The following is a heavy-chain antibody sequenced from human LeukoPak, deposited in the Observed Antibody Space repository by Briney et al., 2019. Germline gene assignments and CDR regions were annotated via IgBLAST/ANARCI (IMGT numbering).Heavy chain of an antibody. CDR2: ISGRGTST. CDR3: AKDPEQLIGYCSGGTCSLRY. Sequence: GGSLRLSCAASGFTFSTFAMSWVRQAPGKGLEWVSTISGRGTSTYFADSVKGRFTISRDNSKNTLYLQMNSLRAEDTAVYYCAKDPEQLIGYCSGGTCSLRYWGQGTLVTVSS. CDR1: GFTFSTFA. V-gene: IGHV3-23*01. J-gene: IGHJ4*02. D-gene: IGHD2-15*01.